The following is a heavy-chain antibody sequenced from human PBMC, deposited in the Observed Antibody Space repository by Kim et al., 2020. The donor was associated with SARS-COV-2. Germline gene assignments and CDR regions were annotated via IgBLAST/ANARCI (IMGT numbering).Heavy chain of an antibody. Sequence: GGSLRLSCAASGFTFSNAWMSWVRQAPGKGLEWVGRIKSKNDGGTTDYAAPVKGRFTISRDDSKNTLYLQMNSLKTEDTAVYYCTTDYGSGVGYFDYWGQGTLVTVSS. D-gene: IGHD3-10*01. CDR1: GFTFSNAW. CDR3: TTDYGSGVGYFDY. J-gene: IGHJ4*02. V-gene: IGHV3-15*01. CDR2: IKSKNDGGTT.